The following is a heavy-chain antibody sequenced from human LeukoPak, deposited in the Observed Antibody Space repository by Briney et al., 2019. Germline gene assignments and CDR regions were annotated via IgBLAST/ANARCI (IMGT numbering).Heavy chain of an antibody. J-gene: IGHJ4*02. CDR2: TYPSDGST. D-gene: IGHD7-27*01. CDR3: ARDTGDTGY. V-gene: IGHV1-46*01. Sequence: ASVKVSCKASGYSFTSNYIHWVRQAPGQGLEWMGMTYPSDGSTSYAQKFQSRVTVTRDTSTSTVHMELSGLRSEDTAVYYCARDTGDTGYWGQGTLVTVSS. CDR1: GYSFTSNY.